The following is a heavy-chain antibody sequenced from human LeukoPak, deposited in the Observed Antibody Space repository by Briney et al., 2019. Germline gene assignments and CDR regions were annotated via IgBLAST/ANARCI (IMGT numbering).Heavy chain of an antibody. J-gene: IGHJ5*02. CDR1: GGSISSYY. D-gene: IGHD3-10*01. Sequence: SGTLSLTCTVSGGSISSYYWSWIRQPAGKGLEWIGRIYTSGSTNYNPSLKSRVTMSVDTSKNQFSLKLSSVTAADTAVYYCARDTLWFGELFWFDPWGQGTLVTVSS. CDR2: IYTSGST. V-gene: IGHV4-4*07. CDR3: ARDTLWFGELFWFDP.